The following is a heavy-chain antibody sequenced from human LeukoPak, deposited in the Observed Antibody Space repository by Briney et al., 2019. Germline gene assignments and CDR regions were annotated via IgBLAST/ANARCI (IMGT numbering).Heavy chain of an antibody. Sequence: GASVKVSCKASGYTFTGYYMHWVRQAPGQGLEWMGWINPNSGGTNYAQKFQGRVTMTRNTSISTAYMELSSLRSEDTAVYYCARGGIVATPEDYWGQGTLVTVSS. CDR3: ARGGIVATPEDY. V-gene: IGHV1-2*02. J-gene: IGHJ4*02. D-gene: IGHD5-12*01. CDR2: INPNSGGT. CDR1: GYTFTGYY.